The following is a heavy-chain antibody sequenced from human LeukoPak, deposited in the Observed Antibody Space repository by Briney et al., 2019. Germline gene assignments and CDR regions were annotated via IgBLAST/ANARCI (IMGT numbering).Heavy chain of an antibody. D-gene: IGHD1-26*01. CDR3: ASFRRQWDYYYYGMDV. CDR1: GGSISSSNW. CDR2: IYHSGST. J-gene: IGHJ6*02. Sequence: PSETLSLTCAVSGGSISSSNWWSWVRQPPGKGLEWIGEIYHSGSTNYNPSLKSRVTISVDKSKNQFSLKLSSVTAADTAVYYCASFRRQWDYYYYGMDVWGQGTTVTVSS. V-gene: IGHV4-4*02.